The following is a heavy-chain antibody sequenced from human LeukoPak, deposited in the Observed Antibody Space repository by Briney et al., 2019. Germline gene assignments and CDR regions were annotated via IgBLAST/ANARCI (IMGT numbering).Heavy chain of an antibody. CDR2: ISHDGSLS. D-gene: IGHD6-6*01. CDR3: VREGTPYVSSYFDY. CDR1: GFTFSSYG. J-gene: IGHJ4*02. Sequence: PGGSLRLSCAASGFTFSSYGMHWVRQAPGKGLEWVAVISHDGSLSYYADSVTGRFTISRDNPRNMLYLQMNSLRADDTAVYYCVREGTPYVSSYFDYWGQGTLVTVSS. V-gene: IGHV3-30*03.